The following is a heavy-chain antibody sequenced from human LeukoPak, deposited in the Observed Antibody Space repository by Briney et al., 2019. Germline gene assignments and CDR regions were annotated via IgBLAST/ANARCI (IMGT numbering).Heavy chain of an antibody. V-gene: IGHV3-23*01. CDR1: GSTFSSYA. CDR2: ISGSGGGT. Sequence: PGGSLRLSCAASGSTFSSYAMSWVRQAPGKGLEWVSAISGSGGGTYYADSVKGRFTISRDNSKNTLYLQMDSLRAEDTAVYFCAKGYSSSWRSFDYWGQGTLVTVSS. D-gene: IGHD6-13*01. CDR3: AKGYSSSWRSFDY. J-gene: IGHJ4*02.